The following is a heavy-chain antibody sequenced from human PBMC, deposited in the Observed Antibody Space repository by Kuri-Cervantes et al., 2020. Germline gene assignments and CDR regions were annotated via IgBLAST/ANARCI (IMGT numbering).Heavy chain of an antibody. Sequence: GESLKISCVASGFTFSSYSMNWVRQAPGKGLEWVSSISSGSSYIYYADSVKGRFTISRDNAKNSLYLQMNSLRTEDTAVYYCAKGYLRGPIDDWGQGTLVTVSS. J-gene: IGHJ4*02. CDR2: ISSGSSYI. D-gene: IGHD1-1*01. V-gene: IGHV3-21*01. CDR3: AKGYLRGPIDD. CDR1: GFTFSSYS.